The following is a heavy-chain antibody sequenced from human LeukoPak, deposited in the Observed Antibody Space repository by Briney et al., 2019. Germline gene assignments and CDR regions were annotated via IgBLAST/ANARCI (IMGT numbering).Heavy chain of an antibody. CDR3: VRDRRDLYGENDAFDI. V-gene: IGHV4-59*12. CDR2: IYYSGST. D-gene: IGHD3-10*01. Sequence: SETLSLTCTVSGGSISSYYWSWIRQPPGKGLEWIGYIYYSGSTNYNPSLKSRVTMSVDTSKNQISLKLSSVTAADTAMYYCVRDRRDLYGENDAFDIWGQGTMVTVSS. J-gene: IGHJ3*02. CDR1: GGSISSYY.